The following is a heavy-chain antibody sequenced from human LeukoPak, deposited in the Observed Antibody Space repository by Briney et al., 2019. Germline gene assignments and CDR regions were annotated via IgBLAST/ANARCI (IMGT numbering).Heavy chain of an antibody. J-gene: IGHJ4*02. Sequence: GASVKVSCKASGYTFTSYYMHWVRQAPGQGLEWMGIINPSGGSTSYAQKFQGRVTMTRDTSTSTVYMELSSLRSEDTAVYYCARCPAAAGIWFRCYFDYWGQGTLVTVSS. V-gene: IGHV1-46*01. D-gene: IGHD6-13*01. CDR3: ARCPAAAGIWFRCYFDY. CDR1: GYTFTSYY. CDR2: INPSGGST.